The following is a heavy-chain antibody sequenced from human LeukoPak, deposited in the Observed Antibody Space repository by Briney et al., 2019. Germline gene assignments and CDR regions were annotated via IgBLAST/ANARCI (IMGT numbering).Heavy chain of an antibody. J-gene: IGHJ4*02. CDR1: GGSFSGYY. V-gene: IGHV4-34*01. D-gene: IGHD2-2*01. Sequence: SETLSLTCAVYGGSFSGYYWSWIRQPPGKGLEWIGEINHSGSTNYNPSLKSRVTISVDTSKNQFSLKLSSVTAADTAVYYCARGLGVVVPAAKVYWGQGTLVTASS. CDR3: ARGLGVVVPAAKVY. CDR2: INHSGST.